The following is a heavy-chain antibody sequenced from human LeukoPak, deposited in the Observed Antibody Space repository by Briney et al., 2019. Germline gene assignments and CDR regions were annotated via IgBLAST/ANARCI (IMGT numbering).Heavy chain of an antibody. CDR1: GYTFTGYY. V-gene: IGHV1-2*02. CDR3: AREVLRYFDWLSDAFDI. J-gene: IGHJ3*02. D-gene: IGHD3-9*01. Sequence: GASVKVSCKASGYTFTGYYMHWVRQAPGQGLEWMGWINPNSGGTNYAQKFQGRVTMTRDTSISTAYMELSRLRSDDTAVYYCAREVLRYFDWLSDAFDIWGQGTMVTVS. CDR2: INPNSGGT.